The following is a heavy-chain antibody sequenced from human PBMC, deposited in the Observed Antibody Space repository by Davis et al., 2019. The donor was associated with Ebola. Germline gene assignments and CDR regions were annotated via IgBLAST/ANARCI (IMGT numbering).Heavy chain of an antibody. CDR1: GYIFSNYD. CDR2: IIPIFGTA. CDR3: ARVGGYSGYDYFDY. D-gene: IGHD5-12*01. Sequence: SVKVSCKASGYIFSNYDINWVRQASGQGLEWMGGIIPIFGTANYAQKFQGRVTITADESTSTAYMELSSLRSEDTAVYYCARVGGYSGYDYFDYWGQGTLVTVSS. V-gene: IGHV1-69*13. J-gene: IGHJ4*02.